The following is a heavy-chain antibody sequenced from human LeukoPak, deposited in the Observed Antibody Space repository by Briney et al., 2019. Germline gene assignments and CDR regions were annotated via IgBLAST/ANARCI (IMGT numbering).Heavy chain of an antibody. V-gene: IGHV3-23*01. D-gene: IGHD4-23*01. Sequence: GRSLRLSCVASGFTFSTYVMSWVRQAPGKGLEWVSSISGSGGSTYYADSVKGRFTISRDNSKNTLYLQINSLRAEDTAVYYCAKDLNFGGLADDCWGQGTLVTVSS. CDR3: AKDLNFGGLADDC. CDR2: ISGSGGST. J-gene: IGHJ4*02. CDR1: GFTFSTYV.